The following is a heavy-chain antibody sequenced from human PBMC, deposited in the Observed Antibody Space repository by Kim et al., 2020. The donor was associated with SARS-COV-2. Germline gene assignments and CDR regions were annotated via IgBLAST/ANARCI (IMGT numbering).Heavy chain of an antibody. Sequence: SVKVSCNASGGTFSSYAISWVRQAPGQGLEWMGRIIPILGIANYAQKFQGRVTITADKSTSTAYMELSSLRSEDTAVYYCVRRPEWGYKTDYYGSGSYGGMDVWGQGTTVTVSS. D-gene: IGHD3-10*01. V-gene: IGHV1-69*04. CDR1: GGTFSSYA. CDR3: VRRPEWGYKTDYYGSGSYGGMDV. J-gene: IGHJ6*02. CDR2: IIPILGIA.